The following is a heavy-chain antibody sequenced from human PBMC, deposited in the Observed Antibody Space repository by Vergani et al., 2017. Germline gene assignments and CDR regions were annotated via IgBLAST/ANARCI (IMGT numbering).Heavy chain of an antibody. CDR2: IIPMFGTP. CDR3: TRGWYYDSIAYWAY. Sequence: QVHLVQSGAEVEKPGSSVKVSCKASGGTFSTFGISWVRQAPGQGLEWMGGIIPMFGTPNYAQRFQGRVTITADESTSTAYMELTSLRSEDTAVYYCTRGWYYDSIAYWAYWGQGTLVTVSS. D-gene: IGHD3-22*01. J-gene: IGHJ4*02. CDR1: GGTFSTFG. V-gene: IGHV1-69*01.